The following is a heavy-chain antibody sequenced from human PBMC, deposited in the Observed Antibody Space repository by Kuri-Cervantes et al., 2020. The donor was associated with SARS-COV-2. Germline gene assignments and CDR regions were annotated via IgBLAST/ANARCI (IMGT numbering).Heavy chain of an antibody. CDR1: GGSISSYY. CDR2: IYYSGST. Sequence: SETLSLTCTVSGGSISSYYWSWIRQPPGKGLEWIGYIYYSGSTNYNPSLKSRVTISVDTSKNKFSLKLSSVTAADTAVYYCARRSSSGWYDYWGQGTLVTVSS. V-gene: IGHV4-59*08. CDR3: ARRSSSGWYDY. J-gene: IGHJ4*02. D-gene: IGHD6-19*01.